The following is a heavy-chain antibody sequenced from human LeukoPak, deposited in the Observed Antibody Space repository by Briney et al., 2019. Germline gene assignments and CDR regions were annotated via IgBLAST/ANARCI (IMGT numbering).Heavy chain of an antibody. CDR3: ARSPGWAAAGNEYYFDY. D-gene: IGHD6-13*01. CDR2: IHYSGST. V-gene: IGHV4-59*01. CDR1: GGSLRNYY. J-gene: IGHJ4*02. Sequence: KPSETLSLTFTVSGGSLRNYYWSWIRQPPGKGLEWNAYIHYSGSTHYNPSLKSRVTISLDTSKNQFSLKLSSVTAADTAVYYCARSPGWAAAGNEYYFDYWGQGILVTVSS.